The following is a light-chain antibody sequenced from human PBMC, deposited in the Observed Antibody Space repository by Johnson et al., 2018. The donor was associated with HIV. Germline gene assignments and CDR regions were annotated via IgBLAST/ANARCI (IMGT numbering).Light chain of an antibody. J-gene: IGLJ1*01. CDR2: ENN. CDR1: SSNIENNY. Sequence: QAVLTQPPSVSAAPGQKVTISCSGSSSNIENNYVSWYQQLPGTAPKVLIYENNKRPSGIPDRFSGSKSGTSATLDITGLQTGDEADYYCGTWDSSLSAGEDVFGTGTKVTVL. CDR3: GTWDSSLSAGEDV. V-gene: IGLV1-51*02.